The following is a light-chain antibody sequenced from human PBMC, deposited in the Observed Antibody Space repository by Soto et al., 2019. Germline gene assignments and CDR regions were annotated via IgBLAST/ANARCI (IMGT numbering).Light chain of an antibody. Sequence: SYELTQPPSVSVSPGQTASITCSGDKLGDKYACWYQQKPGQSPVLVIYQDSKRPSGIPERFSGSNSGNTATLTISGTQAMDEADYYCQAWDSCTLFGGGTKLTVL. CDR2: QDS. V-gene: IGLV3-1*01. CDR1: KLGDKY. CDR3: QAWDSCTL. J-gene: IGLJ2*01.